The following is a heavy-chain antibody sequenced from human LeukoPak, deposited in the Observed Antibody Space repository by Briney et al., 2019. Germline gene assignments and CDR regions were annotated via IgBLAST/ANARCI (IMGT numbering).Heavy chain of an antibody. CDR1: GFTFSSYA. CDR3: ARGGYYDSSGYSIFAEYFQH. CDR2: ISYDGSNK. V-gene: IGHV3-30-3*01. D-gene: IGHD3-22*01. J-gene: IGHJ1*01. Sequence: GRSLRLSCAASGFTFSSYAMHWVRQAPGKGLEWVAVISYDGSNKYYADSVKGRFTISRDNSKNTLYLQMNSLRAEDTAVYYCARGGYYDSSGYSIFAEYFQHWGQGTLVTVSS.